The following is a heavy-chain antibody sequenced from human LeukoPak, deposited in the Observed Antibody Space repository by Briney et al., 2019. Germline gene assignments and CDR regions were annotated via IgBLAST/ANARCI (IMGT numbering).Heavy chain of an antibody. V-gene: IGHV1-18*01. CDR3: ARDFFHGHCGGLSCFLLDY. CDR1: GYTFTSYG. J-gene: IGHJ4*02. Sequence: ASVKVSCKASGYTFTSYGISWVRQAPGQGLEWMGWISANNGNTNYAQKFQGKVTMTTDTSTGTAYMELRSLRSDDTAVYYCARDFFHGHCGGLSCFLLDYWGQGSLVAVSS. CDR2: ISANNGNT. D-gene: IGHD2-15*01.